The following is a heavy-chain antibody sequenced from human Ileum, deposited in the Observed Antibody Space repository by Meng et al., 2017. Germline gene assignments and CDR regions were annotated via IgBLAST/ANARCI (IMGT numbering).Heavy chain of an antibody. Sequence: QLQLRGSGPGVVKAWETLSLTFSVSGSMTGADSYYWGWIRQSPGKGLEWIGSHYYSGKTYYNPSLKSRVTISVDASKSQFSLKLTSVTAADTAVYFCGRAPDYWGQGTLVTVSS. CDR2: HYYSGKT. J-gene: IGHJ4*02. V-gene: IGHV4-39*07. CDR1: GSMTGADSYY. CDR3: GRAPDY.